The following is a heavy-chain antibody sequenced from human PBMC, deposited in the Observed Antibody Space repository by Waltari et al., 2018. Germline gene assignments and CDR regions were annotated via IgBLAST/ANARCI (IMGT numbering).Heavy chain of an antibody. CDR3: ARAPGYDYADYWFDY. Sequence: EVQLVESGGGLVQPGGSLRLSCAASGFTFSSYWMHWVRQAPGKGLVWVSRINSDGSSTSYADSVKGRFTISRDNAKNTLYLQMNSLRAEDTAVYYCARAPGYDYADYWFDYWGQGTLVTVSS. CDR2: INSDGSST. J-gene: IGHJ4*02. CDR1: GFTFSSYW. D-gene: IGHD4-17*01. V-gene: IGHV3-74*01.